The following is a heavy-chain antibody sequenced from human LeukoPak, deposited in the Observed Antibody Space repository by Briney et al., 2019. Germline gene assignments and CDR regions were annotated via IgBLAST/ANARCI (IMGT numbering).Heavy chain of an antibody. V-gene: IGHV4-59*01. CDR3: ARGGGAVAGTVDY. Sequence: SETLSLTCTVSGGSISSYYWSWVRQPPGKGLEWIGYIYYSGSTNYNPSLKSRVTISVDTSKNQFSLKLSSVTAADTAVYYCARGGGAVAGTVDYWGQGTLVTVSS. D-gene: IGHD6-19*01. CDR2: IYYSGST. CDR1: GGSISSYY. J-gene: IGHJ4*02.